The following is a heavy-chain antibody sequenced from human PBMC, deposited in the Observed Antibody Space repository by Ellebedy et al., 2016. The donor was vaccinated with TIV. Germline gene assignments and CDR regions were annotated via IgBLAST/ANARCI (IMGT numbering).Heavy chain of an antibody. D-gene: IGHD6-19*01. Sequence: AASVKVSCKASGYTFTSYAISWVRQAPGQGLEWMGRIIPILGIANYAQKFQGRVTITADKSTSTAYMELSSLRSEDTAVYYCAGTGYSSGWSLGPWTALYGMDVWGQGTTVTVSS. V-gene: IGHV1-69*04. CDR1: GYTFTSYA. CDR3: AGTGYSSGWSLGPWTALYGMDV. CDR2: IIPILGIA. J-gene: IGHJ6*02.